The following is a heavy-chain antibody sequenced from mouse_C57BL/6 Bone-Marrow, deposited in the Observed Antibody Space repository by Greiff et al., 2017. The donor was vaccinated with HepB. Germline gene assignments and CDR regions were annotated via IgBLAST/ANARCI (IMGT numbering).Heavy chain of an antibody. Sequence: VKLQQPGAELVKPGASVKLSCKASGYTFTSYWMHWVKQRPGRGLEWIGRIDPNSGGTKYNEKFKSKATLTVDKPSSTAYVQLSSLTSEDSAVYDCARERLRFYYFDYWGQGTSLTVSS. D-gene: IGHD1-1*01. CDR1: GYTFTSYW. CDR3: ARERLRFYYFDY. CDR2: IDPNSGGT. V-gene: IGHV1-72*01. J-gene: IGHJ2*02.